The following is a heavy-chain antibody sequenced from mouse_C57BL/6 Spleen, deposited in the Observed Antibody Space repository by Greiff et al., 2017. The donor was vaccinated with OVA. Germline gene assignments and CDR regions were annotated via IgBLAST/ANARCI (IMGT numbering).Heavy chain of an antibody. CDR1: GFSFNTYA. V-gene: IGHV10-1*01. D-gene: IGHD2-3*01. CDR3: VSGTGDGYPYAMDY. Sequence: VQLKESGGGLVQPKGSLKLSCAASGFSFNTYAMNWVRQAPGKGLEWVARIRSKSNNYATYYADSVKDRFTISRDDSESMLYLQMNNLKTEDTAMYYCVSGTGDGYPYAMDYWGQGTSVTVSS. CDR2: IRSKSNNYAT. J-gene: IGHJ4*01.